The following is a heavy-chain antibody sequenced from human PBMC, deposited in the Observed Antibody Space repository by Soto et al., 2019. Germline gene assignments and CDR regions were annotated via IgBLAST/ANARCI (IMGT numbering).Heavy chain of an antibody. CDR2: MHYTGFS. CDR3: ARDRFSGGSGSYTL. CDR1: GDSVTSLY. Sequence: SETLSLTSSFSGDSVTSLYLTWIQQSQEKGLEWIGYMHYTGFSHYNPSLKSRLTISVDTSKNQFSLQLTSVTAADTAVYYCARDRFSGGSGSYTLWGQGTLVTVSS. J-gene: IGHJ4*02. V-gene: IGHV4-59*02. D-gene: IGHD3-10*01.